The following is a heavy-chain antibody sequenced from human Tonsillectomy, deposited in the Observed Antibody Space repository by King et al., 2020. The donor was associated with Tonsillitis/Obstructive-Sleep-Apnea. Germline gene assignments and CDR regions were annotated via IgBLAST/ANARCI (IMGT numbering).Heavy chain of an antibody. CDR1: GFTFGDYA. J-gene: IGHJ5*02. CDR3: TRVAYYYDRSGYEGWFDP. CDR2: IRSKAYGGTT. D-gene: IGHD3-22*01. V-gene: IGHV3-49*04. Sequence: QLVQSGGGLVQPGRSLRLSCTASGFTFGDYAMSWVRQAPGKGLEWVGFIRSKAYGGTTEYAASVKGRFTISRDDSKSIAYLQMNSLKTEDTAVYYCTRVAYYYDRSGYEGWFDPWGQGTLVTVSS.